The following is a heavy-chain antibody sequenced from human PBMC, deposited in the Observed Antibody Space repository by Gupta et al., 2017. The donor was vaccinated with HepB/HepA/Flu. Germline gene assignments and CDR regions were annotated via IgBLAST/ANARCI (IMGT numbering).Heavy chain of an antibody. Sequence: QVQLQQWGAGLLKPSETLSLTCAVYGGSISGYYWSWIRQSPGKGLEWIGEINRAGTTNYNPSLKSRITISVDMSKKQFSLNLNSVTAADTAVYYCARHVLDHGEYISYVGCDIWGQGTLVTVSS. V-gene: IGHV4-34*02. CDR3: ARHVLDHGEYISYVGCDI. CDR1: GGSISGYY. D-gene: IGHD4-17*01. J-gene: IGHJ3*02. CDR2: INRAGTT.